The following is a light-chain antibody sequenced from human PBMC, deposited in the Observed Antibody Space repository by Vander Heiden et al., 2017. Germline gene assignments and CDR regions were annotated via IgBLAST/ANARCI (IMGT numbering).Light chain of an antibody. CDR1: SGHSSYA. CDR3: QTWGTGIWV. V-gene: IGLV4-69*01. CDR2: LNSDGSH. Sequence: QLVLTQSPSASASLGASVKLTGTLSSGHSSYAIAWHQQQPEKGPRYLMKLNSDGSHSKGDGIPDRFSGSSSGAERYLTISSLQSEDEADYYCQTWGTGIWVFGGGTMLTVL. J-gene: IGLJ3*02.